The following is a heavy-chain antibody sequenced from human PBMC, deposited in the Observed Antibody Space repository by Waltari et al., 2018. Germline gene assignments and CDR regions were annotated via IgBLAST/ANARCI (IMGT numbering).Heavy chain of an antibody. Sequence: WVAFIRYDGSNKYYADSVKGRFTISRDNSKNTLYLQMNSLRAEDTAVYYCAKDKGRLPEYWGQGTLVTVSS. D-gene: IGHD3-10*01. J-gene: IGHJ4*02. V-gene: IGHV3-30*02. CDR2: IRYDGSNK. CDR3: AKDKGRLPEY.